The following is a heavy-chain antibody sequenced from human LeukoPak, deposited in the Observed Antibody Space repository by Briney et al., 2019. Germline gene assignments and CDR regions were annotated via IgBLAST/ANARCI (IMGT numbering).Heavy chain of an antibody. J-gene: IGHJ6*03. CDR3: ARDPYNGYYGVYYFYYMDV. D-gene: IGHD3-10*01. V-gene: IGHV3-21*01. Sequence: PGGSLRLSCAGSGFTFSNSWMGWVRQAPGKGLEWISSITSSSSYIYYADSVKGRFTISRDNAKNSLYLQMDSLRAEDTAVYYCARDPYNGYYGVYYFYYMDVWGKGTTVTVSS. CDR2: ITSSSSYI. CDR1: GFTFSNSW.